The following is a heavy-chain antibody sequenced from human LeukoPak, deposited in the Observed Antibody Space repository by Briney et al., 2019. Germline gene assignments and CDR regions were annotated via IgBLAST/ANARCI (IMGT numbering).Heavy chain of an antibody. CDR3: AKGSYYDSSGSFYFDY. Sequence: GGSLRLSCAASGFTFSSYWMNWARQAPGKGLEWVSGISGSGDNTYYADSVKGRFTISRDNSKNTLYVRVNSLGTEDTAAYYCAKGSYYDSSGSFYFDYWGQGTLVTVSS. CDR2: ISGSGDNT. CDR1: GFTFSSYW. D-gene: IGHD3-22*01. V-gene: IGHV3-23*01. J-gene: IGHJ4*02.